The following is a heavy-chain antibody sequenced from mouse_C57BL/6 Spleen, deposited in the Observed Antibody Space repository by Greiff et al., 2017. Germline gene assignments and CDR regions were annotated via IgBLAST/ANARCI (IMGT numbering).Heavy chain of an antibody. D-gene: IGHD1-1*01. CDR3: ARKYYDNCPCGNLDV. V-gene: IGHV1-54*01. CDR2: INPGSGGT. J-gene: IGHJ1*03. Sequence: VQLQQSGAELVRPGTSVKVSCKASGYAFTSYLIAWVKQRPGQGLEWIGVINPGSGGTNYNEKIKGKATLTADKSSSTAYMQLSSLTSEDSAVYVCARKYYDNCPCGNLDVWGTGTTVTVSS. CDR1: GYAFTSYL.